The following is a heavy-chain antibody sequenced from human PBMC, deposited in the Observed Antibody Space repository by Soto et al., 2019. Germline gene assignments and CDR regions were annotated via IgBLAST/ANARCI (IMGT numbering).Heavy chain of an antibody. Sequence: QVQLVQSGAEVKKPGASVKVSCKASGYTFTSYAMHGVRQAPGQRLEWMGWINAGNGNTKYSQKFQGRVTITRDTSASTAYMELSSLRSEDTAVYYCATNYDILTGYNTEFDYWGQGTLVTVSS. D-gene: IGHD3-9*01. V-gene: IGHV1-3*01. J-gene: IGHJ4*02. CDR1: GYTFTSYA. CDR2: INAGNGNT. CDR3: ATNYDILTGYNTEFDY.